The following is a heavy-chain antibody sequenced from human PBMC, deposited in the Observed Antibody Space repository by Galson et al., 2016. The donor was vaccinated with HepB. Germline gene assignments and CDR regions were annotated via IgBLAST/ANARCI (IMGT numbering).Heavy chain of an antibody. CDR3: ARDRSIFGVVVGDYYFDS. D-gene: IGHD3-3*01. V-gene: IGHV3-21*01. J-gene: IGHJ4*02. CDR2: IISSGTYF. Sequence: SLRLSCAASGFTFSSYSMNWLRQAPGKGLEWVSSIISSGTYFYDADSVHGRFTISRDNAKNSLYLQMNNLTAEDTAVYYCARDRSIFGVVVGDYYFDSWGQGTLVSVSS. CDR1: GFTFSSYS.